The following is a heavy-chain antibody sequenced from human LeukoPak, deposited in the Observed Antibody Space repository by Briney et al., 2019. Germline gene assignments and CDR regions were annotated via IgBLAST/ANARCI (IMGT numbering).Heavy chain of an antibody. J-gene: IGHJ5*02. Sequence: PSETLSLTCTVSGGSISSSSYYWGWIRQPPGKGLEWIGSIYYSGSTYYNPSLKSRVTISVDTSKNQFSLKLSSVTAADTAVYYCARVTGYDFWSGYYGHWFDPWGQGTLVTVSS. D-gene: IGHD3-3*01. CDR2: IYYSGST. CDR3: ARVTGYDFWSGYYGHWFDP. CDR1: GGSISSSSYY. V-gene: IGHV4-39*07.